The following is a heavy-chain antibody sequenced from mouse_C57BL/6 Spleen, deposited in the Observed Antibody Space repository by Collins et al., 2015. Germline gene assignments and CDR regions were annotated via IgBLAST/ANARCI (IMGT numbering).Heavy chain of an antibody. CDR2: IDPNSGGT. Sequence: QVQLQQPGAELVKPGASVKLSCKASGYTFTSYWMHWVKQRPGRGLEWIGRIDPNSGGTKYNEKFKSKATLTVDKPSSTAYMQLNSLTSEDSAVYYCARGGLSYDSLAYWGQGTLVTVSA. CDR3: ARGGLSYDSLAY. V-gene: IGHV1-72*01. CDR1: GYTFTSYW. D-gene: IGHD6-5*01. J-gene: IGHJ3*01.